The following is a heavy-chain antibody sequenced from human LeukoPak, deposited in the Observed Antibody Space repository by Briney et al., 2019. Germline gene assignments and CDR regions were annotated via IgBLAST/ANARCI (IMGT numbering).Heavy chain of an antibody. CDR3: APEYSSGWYGDAFDI. D-gene: IGHD6-19*01. Sequence: ASVKVSCKASGYTFTGYYMHWVRQAPGQGLEWMGWISPNSGGTNYAQKFQGRVTMTRDTSISTAYMELSRLRSDDTAVYYCAPEYSSGWYGDAFDIWGQGTMVTVSS. J-gene: IGHJ3*02. CDR2: ISPNSGGT. CDR1: GYTFTGYY. V-gene: IGHV1-2*02.